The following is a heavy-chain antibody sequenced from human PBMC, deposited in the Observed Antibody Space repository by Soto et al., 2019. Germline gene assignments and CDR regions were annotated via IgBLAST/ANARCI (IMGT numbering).Heavy chain of an antibody. CDR1: GFTFSSYA. D-gene: IGHD5-18*01. CDR2: ISSNGGST. Sequence: GGSLRLSCSASGFTFSSYAMHWVRQAPGKGLEYVSAISSNGGSTYYADSVKGRLTISRDNSKNTLYLQMSSLRVEDTAVYYCVKGGYSYGGYYFDYWGQGTLVTVSS. J-gene: IGHJ4*02. CDR3: VKGGYSYGGYYFDY. V-gene: IGHV3-64D*06.